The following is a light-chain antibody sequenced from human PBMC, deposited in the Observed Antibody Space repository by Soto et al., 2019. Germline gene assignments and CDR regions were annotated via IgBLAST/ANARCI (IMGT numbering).Light chain of an antibody. CDR2: LGS. V-gene: IGKV2-28*01. CDR3: MQALQTFT. Sequence: DIVMTQSPLSLPVTPGEPASISCRSSQSLLHSNGYNYLDWYLQKPGQSPQLLIYLGSNRASGGPDRVRGSGSGTEFTLKISRVEAEEVGVDYGMQALQTFTCGPGTKVDIK. J-gene: IGKJ3*01. CDR1: QSLLHSNGYNY.